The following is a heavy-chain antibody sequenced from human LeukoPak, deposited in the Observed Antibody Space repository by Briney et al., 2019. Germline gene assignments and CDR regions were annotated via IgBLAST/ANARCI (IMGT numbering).Heavy chain of an antibody. D-gene: IGHD6-13*01. Sequence: SETLSLTCELYGGSFSNYYWLWIRQPPGKGLEWIGEINHSGDTNYNPSLKSRVSISVDTSKNQFSLRLRSVTAADTAVYYCAPGWAAVDAYWGQGTLVTVSS. CDR2: INHSGDT. V-gene: IGHV4-34*01. CDR1: GGSFSNYY. J-gene: IGHJ4*02. CDR3: APGWAAVDAY.